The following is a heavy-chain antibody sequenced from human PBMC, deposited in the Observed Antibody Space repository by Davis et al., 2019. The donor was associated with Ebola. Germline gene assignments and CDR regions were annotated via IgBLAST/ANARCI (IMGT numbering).Heavy chain of an antibody. D-gene: IGHD6-6*01. J-gene: IGHJ4*02. CDR1: GYTFTDNY. CDR3: ARSSISSLPYFDY. CDR2: INPNSGAT. Sequence: ASVKVSCKASGYTFTDNYIHWVRQAPGQGLEWMGWINPNSGATNYAEKFQGRVTMTRDTSISTAYMELSRLRSDDTAVYYCARSSISSLPYFDYWGQGTLVTVSS. V-gene: IGHV1-2*02.